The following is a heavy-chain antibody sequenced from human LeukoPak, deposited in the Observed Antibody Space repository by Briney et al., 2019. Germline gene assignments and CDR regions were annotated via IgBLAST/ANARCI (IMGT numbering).Heavy chain of an antibody. CDR2: ISGSGGST. D-gene: IGHD3-22*01. V-gene: IGHV3-23*01. CDR1: GFTFSSYA. Sequence: GGSLRLSCAASGFTFSSYAMSWVRQAPGKGLEWVSAISGSGGSTYYADSVKGRFTISRDNSKNTLYLQMNSLRAEDTAVYYCAKDGRSYYYDSSGYPADAFDIWGQGTMVTVSS. CDR3: AKDGRSYYYDSSGYPADAFDI. J-gene: IGHJ3*02.